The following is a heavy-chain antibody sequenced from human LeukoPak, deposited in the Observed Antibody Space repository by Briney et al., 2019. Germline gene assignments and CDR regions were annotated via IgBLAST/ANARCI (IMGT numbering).Heavy chain of an antibody. CDR2: INAGNGNT. D-gene: IGHD3-3*01. J-gene: IGHJ4*02. V-gene: IGHV1-3*01. CDR1: GYTFTSYA. CDR3: ARWRVLRFLEWSKMYYFDY. Sequence: ASVKVSCKASGYTFTSYAMHWVRQAPGQRLEWMGWINAGNGNTKYSQKFQGRVTMTRNTSISTAYMELSSLRSEDTAVYYCARWRVLRFLEWSKMYYFDYWGQGTLVTVSS.